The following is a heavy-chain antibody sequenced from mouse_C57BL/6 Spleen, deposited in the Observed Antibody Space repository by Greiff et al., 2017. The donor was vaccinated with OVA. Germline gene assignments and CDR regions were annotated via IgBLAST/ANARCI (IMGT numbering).Heavy chain of an antibody. CDR1: GYAFSSSW. CDR2: IYPGDGDT. Sequence: VQLQQSGPELVKPGASVKISCKASGYAFSSSWMNWVKQRPGKGLEWIGRIYPGDGDTNYNGKFKGKATLTADKSSSTAYMQLSSLTSEDSAVYFCAREANVDYYGSSDDWGQGTTRTVSS. D-gene: IGHD1-1*01. CDR3: AREANVDYYGSSDD. J-gene: IGHJ2*01. V-gene: IGHV1-82*01.